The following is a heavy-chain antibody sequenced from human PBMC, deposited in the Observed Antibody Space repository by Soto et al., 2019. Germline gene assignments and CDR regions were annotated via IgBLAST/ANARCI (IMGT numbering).Heavy chain of an antibody. V-gene: IGHV1-46*03. CDR3: ARGGRIVVVTATYHQ. CDR2: INPSGGYT. Sequence: ASVKVSCKASGYTFSSYYMNWVRQAPGQGLEWLGIINPSGGYTTYAQRFLGRVTMTSDTSTSTVHMELGSLTSEDTAVYYWARGGRIVVVTATYHQWGQGTLVTVSS. J-gene: IGHJ4*02. CDR1: GYTFSSYY. D-gene: IGHD2-21*02.